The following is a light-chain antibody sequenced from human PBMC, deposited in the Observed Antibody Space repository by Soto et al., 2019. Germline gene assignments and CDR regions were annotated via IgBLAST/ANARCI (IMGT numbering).Light chain of an antibody. V-gene: IGKV1-5*03. CDR2: SAS. J-gene: IGKJ4*01. CDR3: QQYNGDSGLT. Sequence: DIQMTQYPSTLSASIRDRVTITCRASQNIRSWVAWYQQKPGKAPDLLIYSASGLESRVPSRFSGSGFGTEFTLIISSLNPDDFAAYYYQQYNGDSGLTFGGGTKVEIK. CDR1: QNIRSW.